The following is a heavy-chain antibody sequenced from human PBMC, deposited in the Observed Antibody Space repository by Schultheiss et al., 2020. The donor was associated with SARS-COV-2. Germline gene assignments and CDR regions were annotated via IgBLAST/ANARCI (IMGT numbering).Heavy chain of an antibody. CDR3: ANGDGSGSYSHDY. CDR1: GFTFSSYS. CDR2: ISSSSSTI. J-gene: IGHJ4*02. Sequence: GGSLRLSCAASGFTFSSYSMNWVRQAPGKGLEWVSYISSSSSTIYYADSVKGRFTISRDNSKNTLYLQMNSLRAEDTAVYYCANGDGSGSYSHDYWGQGTLVTVSS. V-gene: IGHV3-48*01. D-gene: IGHD3-10*01.